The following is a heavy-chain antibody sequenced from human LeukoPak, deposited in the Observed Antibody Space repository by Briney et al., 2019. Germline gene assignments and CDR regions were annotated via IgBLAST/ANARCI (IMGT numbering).Heavy chain of an antibody. CDR2: INPNSGGT. CDR1: GYTFTGYY. D-gene: IGHD3-3*01. V-gene: IGHV1-2*06. CDR3: ASEQYYDFWSGHMGYFDP. J-gene: IGHJ5*02. Sequence: ASVKVSCKASGYTFTGYYMHWVRQAPGQGLEWMGRINPNSGGTNYAQKFQGRVTMTRDTSISTAYMELSRLRSDDTAVYYCASEQYYDFWSGHMGYFDPWGQGTLVTVSS.